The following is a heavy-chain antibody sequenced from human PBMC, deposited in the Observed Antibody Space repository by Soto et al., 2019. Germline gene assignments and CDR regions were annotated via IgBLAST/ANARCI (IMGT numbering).Heavy chain of an antibody. CDR3: ARGTGLHDGSDL. Sequence: QVHLVQSGGEVKKPGASVKISCQTSGYTFSNYGITWVRQAPGQGLEWVGWVNGDSGNTNYAQNMEGRVTMTTDASTATADMELRNLRSDDTATYYCARGTGLHDGSDLWGQGTVVSVSS. CDR2: VNGDSGNT. V-gene: IGHV1-18*01. J-gene: IGHJ3*01. CDR1: GYTFSNYG.